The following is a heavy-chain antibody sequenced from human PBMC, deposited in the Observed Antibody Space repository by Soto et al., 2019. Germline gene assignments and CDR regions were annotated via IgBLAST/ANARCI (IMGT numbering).Heavy chain of an antibody. J-gene: IGHJ5*02. V-gene: IGHV3-21*01. CDR2: ISSSSSYI. CDR3: ARSRIAVAGTNWFDP. CDR1: GFTFSSYS. D-gene: IGHD6-19*01. Sequence: GGSLRLSCAASGFTFSSYSMNWVRQAPGKGLEWVSSISSSSSYIYYADSVKGRFTISRDNAKNSLYLQMNSLRAEDTAVYYCARSRIAVAGTNWFDPWGQGTLVTVSS.